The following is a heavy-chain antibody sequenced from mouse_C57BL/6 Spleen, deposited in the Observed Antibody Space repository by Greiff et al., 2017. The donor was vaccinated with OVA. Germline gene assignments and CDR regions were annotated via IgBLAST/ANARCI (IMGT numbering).Heavy chain of an antibody. V-gene: IGHV1-50*01. Sequence: VQLQQPGAELVKPGASVKLSCKASGYTFTSYWMQWVKQRPGQGLEWIGEIDPSDSYTNYNQKFKGKATLTVDTSSSTAYMQLSSLTSEDSAVYYCANFHDYFDYWGQGTTLTVSS. CDR3: ANFHDYFDY. CDR2: IDPSDSYT. J-gene: IGHJ2*01. CDR1: GYTFTSYW.